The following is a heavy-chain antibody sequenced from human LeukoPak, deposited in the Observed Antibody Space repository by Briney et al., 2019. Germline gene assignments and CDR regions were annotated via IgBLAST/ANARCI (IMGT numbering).Heavy chain of an antibody. V-gene: IGHV4-59*01. J-gene: IGHJ4*02. D-gene: IGHD1-26*01. Sequence: PSETLSLTCTVSGGSISSYYWSWIRQPPGKGLEWIGYIYYSGSTNYNLSLKSRVTISVDTSKNQFSLKLSSVTAADTAVYYCARSQWELDYWGQGTLVTVSS. CDR2: IYYSGST. CDR1: GGSISSYY. CDR3: ARSQWELDY.